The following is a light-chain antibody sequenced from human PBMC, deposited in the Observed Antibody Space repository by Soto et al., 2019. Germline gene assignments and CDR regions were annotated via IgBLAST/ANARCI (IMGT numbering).Light chain of an antibody. CDR1: QGIGIY. CDR3: LQPNTYPHS. Sequence: DIQMTQSPSSLSASVADRVTITCRASQGIGIYLGWFQQKPGKPPKRLIYAASTLEGGVPSRCSGSGSGEEFTLTISSLQPEDFATYYCLQPNTYPHSFGQGTKLEIK. J-gene: IGKJ2*03. CDR2: AAS. V-gene: IGKV1-17*01.